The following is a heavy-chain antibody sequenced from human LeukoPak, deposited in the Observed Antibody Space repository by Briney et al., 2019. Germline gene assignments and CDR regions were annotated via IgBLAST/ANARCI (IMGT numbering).Heavy chain of an antibody. CDR1: GGTFISYA. CDR2: IISIFGTP. D-gene: IGHD4-17*01. CDR3: ASPSYGDYGTEYYFGS. J-gene: IGHJ4*02. Sequence: SVKVSCKASGGTFISYAISWVRQAPGQGPEWMGGIISIFGTPNYAQKFQGRVTITTDEPTSTAYMELSSLRSEDTAVYYCASPSYGDYGTEYYFGSWGQGTLVTVSS. V-gene: IGHV1-69*05.